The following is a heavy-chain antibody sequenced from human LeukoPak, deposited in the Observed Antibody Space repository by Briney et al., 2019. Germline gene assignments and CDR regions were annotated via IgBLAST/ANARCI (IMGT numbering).Heavy chain of an antibody. D-gene: IGHD3-16*01. CDR1: GFTFDDYA. CDR2: ISWNSGSI. J-gene: IGHJ6*03. CDR3: ATHSRGSRDYYYYYMDV. Sequence: GGSLRLSCAAAGFTFDDYAMHWVRQAPGKGLEWVSGISWNSGSIGYADSVKGRFTISRDNAKNSLYLQMNSLRAEDTALYYCATHSRGSRDYYYYYMDVWGKGTTVTVSS. V-gene: IGHV3-9*01.